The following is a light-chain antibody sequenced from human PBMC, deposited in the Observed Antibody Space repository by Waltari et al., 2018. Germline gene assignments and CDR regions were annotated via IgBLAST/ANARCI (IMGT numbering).Light chain of an antibody. CDR3: QQSHSAPLA. CDR1: RAITNY. CDR2: AAS. Sequence: DIQMPQSPSPLSASVGDRVPITCRASRAITNYVNWYQQRPGLAPKLLIYAASTLQGGVPTRFSGSGSGTDFTLTISSLQIEDFATYYCQQSHSAPLAFGGGTRLEI. J-gene: IGKJ4*01. V-gene: IGKV1-39*01.